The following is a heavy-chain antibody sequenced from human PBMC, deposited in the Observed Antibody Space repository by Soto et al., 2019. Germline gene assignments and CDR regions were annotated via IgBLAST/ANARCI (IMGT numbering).Heavy chain of an antibody. CDR3: TRTPDY. CDR2: LXXXXXXV. Sequence: PGGSLRLSCAASGFTFSTYTMTWVRQAPGXGLXWVAXLXXXXXXVYYVDSVRGRFTISRDNSKNSLFLQLNGLRPEDTGFYYCTRTPDYWGPGTLVTVSS. CDR1: GFTFSTYT. V-gene: IGHV3-21*01. J-gene: IGHJ4*02.